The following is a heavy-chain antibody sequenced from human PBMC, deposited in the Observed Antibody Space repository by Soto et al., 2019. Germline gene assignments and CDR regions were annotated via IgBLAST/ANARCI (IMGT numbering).Heavy chain of an antibody. CDR2: ISSSGNTI. CDR3: ARVGVAAAGTVGDY. Sequence: GGSLRLSCVASGFSFSRYSMNWVRQAPGKGPEWVAYISSSGNTIYYADSVKGRFTISRDNAKNSLYLQMNSLRAEDTAVYYCARVGVAAAGTVGDYWGQGTLVTVSS. D-gene: IGHD6-13*01. J-gene: IGHJ4*02. V-gene: IGHV3-48*04. CDR1: GFSFSRYS.